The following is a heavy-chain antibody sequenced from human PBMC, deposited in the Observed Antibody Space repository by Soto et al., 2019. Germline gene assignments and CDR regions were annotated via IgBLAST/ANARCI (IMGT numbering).Heavy chain of an antibody. Sequence: LSLTCTVSGGSVSSSSYYWSWIRQPPGKGLEWIGYIYYSGSTNYNPSLKSRVTISVDTSKNQFSLKLTSVTAADTAVYYCARDRPAVAGFDYWGQGTLVTVSS. D-gene: IGHD6-19*01. CDR1: GGSVSSSSYY. V-gene: IGHV4-61*01. J-gene: IGHJ4*02. CDR2: IYYSGST. CDR3: ARDRPAVAGFDY.